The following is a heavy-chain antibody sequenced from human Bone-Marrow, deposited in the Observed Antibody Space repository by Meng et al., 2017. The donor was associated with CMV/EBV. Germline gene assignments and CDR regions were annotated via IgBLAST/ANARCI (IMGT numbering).Heavy chain of an antibody. V-gene: IGHV3-49*04. CDR3: TRHFQQLALDY. D-gene: IGHD6-13*01. CDR2: IRSKAYGGTT. J-gene: IGHJ4*02. CDR1: GFTFSSYA. Sequence: GGSLRLSCAASGFTFSSYAMSWVRQAPGKGLEWVGFIRSKAYGGTTEYAASVKGRFTISRDDSKSIAYLQMNSLKTEDTAVYYCTRHFQQLALDYWGQGTLVTVSS.